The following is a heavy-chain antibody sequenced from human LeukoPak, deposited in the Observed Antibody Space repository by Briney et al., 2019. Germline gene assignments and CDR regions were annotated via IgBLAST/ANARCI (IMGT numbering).Heavy chain of an antibody. CDR1: GYSISSGYY. D-gene: IGHD6-19*01. Sequence: SETLSLTCAVSGYSISSGYYWGWIRQPPGKGLEWIGSIYHSGSTYYNPSLKSRVTISVDTSKNQFSLKLSSVTDADTAVYYCARVDSGWYGINYWGQGTLVTVPS. J-gene: IGHJ4*02. V-gene: IGHV4-38-2*01. CDR2: IYHSGST. CDR3: ARVDSGWYGINY.